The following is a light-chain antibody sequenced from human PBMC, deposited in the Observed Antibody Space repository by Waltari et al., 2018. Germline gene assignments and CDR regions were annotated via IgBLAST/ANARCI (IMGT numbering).Light chain of an antibody. J-gene: IGKJ1*01. V-gene: IGKV3-20*01. CDR1: QSVSRA. CDR2: GTS. Sequence: EFVLKQSPGTLSLSLGERATLSCRASQSVSRALAWYQQKPGQAPRLLIYGTSNRATGIPDRFSGSGSGTDFSLTISRLEPEDVAVYFCQHYVRLPATFGQGTKVEIK. CDR3: QHYVRLPAT.